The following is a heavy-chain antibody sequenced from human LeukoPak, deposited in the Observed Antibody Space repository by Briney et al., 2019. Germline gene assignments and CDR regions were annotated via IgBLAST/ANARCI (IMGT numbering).Heavy chain of an antibody. V-gene: IGHV3-30*02. CDR3: AKDKSIAVANTSDYFDY. CDR1: GFTFSSYG. Sequence: GGSLRLSCAASGFTFSSYGMHWVRQAPGKGLEWVAVIWYDGSNKYYADSVKGRFTISRDNSKNTLFMQMNGLRAEDTAVYYCAKDKSIAVANTSDYFDYWGQGTLVTVSS. CDR2: IWYDGSNK. J-gene: IGHJ4*02. D-gene: IGHD6-19*01.